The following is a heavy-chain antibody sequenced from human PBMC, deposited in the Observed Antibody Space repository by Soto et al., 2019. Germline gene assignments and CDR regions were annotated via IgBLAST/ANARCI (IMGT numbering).Heavy chain of an antibody. J-gene: IGHJ3*02. CDR1: GFTFSSYG. Sequence: GGSLRLSCAASGFTFSSYGMHWVRQAPGKGLEWVALIWYDGSSEYYADSVKGRFTISRDNSRNTLYLQMNSLRVEDTAIYYCARENSREHNAFDIWGQGTMVTVSS. CDR2: IWYDGSSE. CDR3: ARENSREHNAFDI. V-gene: IGHV3-33*04.